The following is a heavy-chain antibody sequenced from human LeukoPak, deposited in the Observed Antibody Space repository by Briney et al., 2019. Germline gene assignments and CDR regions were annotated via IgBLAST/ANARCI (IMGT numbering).Heavy chain of an antibody. CDR1: GFTFSSYE. J-gene: IGHJ4*02. Sequence: GGSLRLSCAASGFTFSSYEMNWVRQAPGKGLEWVSYISSSGSTIYYADSVKGRFTISRDNAKNSLYLQMNSLRAEDTAVYYCARDRHTAMSYWGQGTLVTVSS. D-gene: IGHD5-18*01. V-gene: IGHV3-48*03. CDR3: ARDRHTAMSY. CDR2: ISSSGSTI.